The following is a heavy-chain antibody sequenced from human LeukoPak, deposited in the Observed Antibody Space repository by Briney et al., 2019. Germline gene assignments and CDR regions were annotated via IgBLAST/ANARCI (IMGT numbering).Heavy chain of an antibody. Sequence: SETLSLTCAVYGVSFSGYYWSWIRQPPGKGLEWIGEINHSGSTNYNPSLKSRVTISVDTSKNQFSLKLSSATAADTAVYYCARGPIFIAVAMFDYWGQGTLVTVSS. CDR2: INHSGST. D-gene: IGHD6-19*01. CDR1: GVSFSGYY. V-gene: IGHV4-34*01. CDR3: ARGPIFIAVAMFDY. J-gene: IGHJ4*02.